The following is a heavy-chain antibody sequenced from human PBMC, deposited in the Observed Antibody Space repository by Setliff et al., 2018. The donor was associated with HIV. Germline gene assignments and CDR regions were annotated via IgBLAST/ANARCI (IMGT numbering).Heavy chain of an antibody. CDR2: ISWDGDMT. Sequence: GGSLRLSCAASGFTFDDYTMHWVRQAPGKGLEWVSLISWDGDMTYYADSVKGRFTISRDNAKNSLYLQMNTLRTEDTAVYYCARDSGTVGADDYWGQGTLVTVSS. CDR1: GFTFDDYT. CDR3: ARDSGTVGADDY. V-gene: IGHV3-43*01. J-gene: IGHJ4*02. D-gene: IGHD1-26*01.